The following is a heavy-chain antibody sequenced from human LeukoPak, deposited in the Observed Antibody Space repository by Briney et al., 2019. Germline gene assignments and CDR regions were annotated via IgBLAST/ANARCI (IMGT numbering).Heavy chain of an antibody. D-gene: IGHD6-19*01. CDR1: GYSISSGYY. J-gene: IGHJ5*02. Sequence: SETLSLTCTVSGYSISSGYYWGWMRQPPGKGLEWIGSIYHSGSTYYNPSLKSRVTISVDTSKNQFSLKLSSVTAADTAVYYCARVAGGIAVVYNWFDPWGQGTLVTVSS. CDR2: IYHSGST. CDR3: ARVAGGIAVVYNWFDP. V-gene: IGHV4-38-2*02.